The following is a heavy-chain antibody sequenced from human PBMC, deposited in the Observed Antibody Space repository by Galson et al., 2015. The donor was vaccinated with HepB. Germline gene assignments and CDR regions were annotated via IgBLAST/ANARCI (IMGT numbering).Heavy chain of an antibody. J-gene: IGHJ1*01. D-gene: IGHD2-15*01. V-gene: IGHV7-4-1*02. Sequence: SVKVSCKASGYTFNSYGFSWVRQAPGQGLEWVGWINTKTGNPRYAQGFTGRFVLSLDTSVSTAYLEITSLKAEGTAVYYCATIGVVEATGVRYFHHWGQGTLVTVSS. CDR3: ATIGVVEATGVRYFHH. CDR1: GYTFNSYG. CDR2: INTKTGNP.